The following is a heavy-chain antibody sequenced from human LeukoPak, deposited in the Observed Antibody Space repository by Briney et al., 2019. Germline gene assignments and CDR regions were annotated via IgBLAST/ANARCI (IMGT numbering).Heavy chain of an antibody. D-gene: IGHD2-15*01. CDR3: TRDCSGGSCYSPSFDY. CDR1: GFTFGDYA. J-gene: IGHJ4*02. Sequence: QPGGSLRLSCTASGFTFGDYAMSWVRQAPGKGLEWVGFIRSKAYGGTTEYAASVKGRFTISRDDSKSIAYLQMNSLKTEDTAVYYCTRDCSGGSCYSPSFDYWGQGTLVTVSS. V-gene: IGHV3-49*04. CDR2: IRSKAYGGTT.